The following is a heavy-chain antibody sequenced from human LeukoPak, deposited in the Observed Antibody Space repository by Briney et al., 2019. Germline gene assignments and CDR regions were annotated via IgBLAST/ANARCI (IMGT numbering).Heavy chain of an antibody. V-gene: IGHV1-8*01. Sequence: GASVKVSCKASGYTFTSYDINWVRQAPGQGLEWMGWMNPNSGNTGYAQKFQGRVTMTRNTSISTAYTELSSLRSEDTAVYYCASGYYDISGYYPGDYWGQGTLVTVSS. CDR2: MNPNSGNT. CDR1: GYTFTSYD. D-gene: IGHD3-22*01. J-gene: IGHJ4*02. CDR3: ASGYYDISGYYPGDY.